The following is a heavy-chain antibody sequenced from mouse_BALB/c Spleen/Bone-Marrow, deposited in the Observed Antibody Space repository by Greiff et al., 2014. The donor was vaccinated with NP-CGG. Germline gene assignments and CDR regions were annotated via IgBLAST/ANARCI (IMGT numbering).Heavy chain of an antibody. D-gene: IGHD1-1*02. CDR2: IFPGDVDT. Sequence: QVHVKQSGPELVMPGTSVKISCKASGYTFTNYYIHWLKQRPGQGLEWIGWIFPGDVDTNYNEKFKGEATLTADESSSTAYMQLSSLTSEDSAVYFCAREVGRGGYFDVWGAGTTVTVSS. J-gene: IGHJ1*01. V-gene: IGHV1S56*01. CDR1: GYTFTNYY. CDR3: AREVGRGGYFDV.